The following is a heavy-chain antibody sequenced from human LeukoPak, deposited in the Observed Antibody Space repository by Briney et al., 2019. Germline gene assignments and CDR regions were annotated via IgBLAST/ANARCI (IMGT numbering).Heavy chain of an antibody. V-gene: IGHV4-30-4*01. CDR1: GGAVNSDNQY. J-gene: IGHJ4*02. CDR2: IHHSGST. CDR3: AKDNYGYGAMDC. D-gene: IGHD3-10*01. Sequence: TPSESLSLTCTVSGGAVNSDNQYWSWIRQPPGKGPEWIGYIHHSGSTYSNPSLKSRLPISLATSRNQFSLKMNSVTAADTAVHYCAKDNYGYGAMDCWGQATLVTVSS.